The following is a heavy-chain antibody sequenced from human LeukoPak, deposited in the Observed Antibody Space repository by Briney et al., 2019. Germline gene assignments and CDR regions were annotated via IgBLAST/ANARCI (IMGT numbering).Heavy chain of an antibody. Sequence: GGSLRLSCAASGFTFSSYSMNWVRQAPGKGLEWVSPISSSSSYIYYADSVKGRFTISRDNAKNSLYLQMNSLRAEDTAVYYRARDSEYQLLYSGVDYWGQGTLVTVSS. J-gene: IGHJ4*02. CDR3: ARDSEYQLLYSGVDY. D-gene: IGHD2-2*02. CDR2: ISSSSSYI. V-gene: IGHV3-21*01. CDR1: GFTFSSYS.